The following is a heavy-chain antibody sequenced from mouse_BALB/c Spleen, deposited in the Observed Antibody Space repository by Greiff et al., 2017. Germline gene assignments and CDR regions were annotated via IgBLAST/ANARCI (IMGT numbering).Heavy chain of an antibody. CDR3: AREHGYGRFAY. D-gene: IGHD2-2*01. J-gene: IGHJ3*01. V-gene: IGHV2-6-7*01. CDR1: GFSLTGYG. CDR2: IWGDGST. Sequence: QVQLKESGPGLVAPSQSLSITCTVSGFSLTGYGVNWVRQPPGKGLEWLGMIWGDGSTDYNSALKSRLSISKDNSKSQVFLKMNSLQTDDTARYYCAREHGYGRFAYWGQGTLVTVSA.